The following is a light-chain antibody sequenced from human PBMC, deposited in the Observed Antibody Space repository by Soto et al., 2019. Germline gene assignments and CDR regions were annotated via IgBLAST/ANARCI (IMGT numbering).Light chain of an antibody. Sequence: QSALTQPASVSGSPGQSITISCPGTSSDVGGYNYVSWYQQHPGKAPKLMIYDVSNRPSGVSNRFSGSKSGNTASLTISGLQADDEADYYCSSYTSSSTVVFGGGTKLTVL. J-gene: IGLJ2*01. CDR2: DVS. V-gene: IGLV2-14*01. CDR3: SSYTSSSTVV. CDR1: SSDVGGYNY.